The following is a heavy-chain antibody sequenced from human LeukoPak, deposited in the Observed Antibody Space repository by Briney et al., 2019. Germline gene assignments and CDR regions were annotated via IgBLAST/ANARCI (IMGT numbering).Heavy chain of an antibody. CDR1: GGSISSSSYY. CDR2: IYYSGST. CDR3: ARQAHIVVVPAAPFDY. J-gene: IGHJ4*02. V-gene: IGHV4-39*01. Sequence: PSETLSLTCTVSGGSISSSSYYWGWIRQPPGKGLEWIGSIYYSGSTYYNPSLESRVTISVDTSKNQFSLKLSSVTAADTAVYYCARQAHIVVVPAAPFDYWGQGTLVTVSS. D-gene: IGHD2-2*01.